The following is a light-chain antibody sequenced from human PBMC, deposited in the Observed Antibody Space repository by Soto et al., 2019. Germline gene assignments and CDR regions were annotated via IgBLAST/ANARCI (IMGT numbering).Light chain of an antibody. CDR3: QQYYTTPYT. Sequence: DIVMTQSPDSLAVSLGERATFNCKSSQTLLYSSNNKNYLAWYQQKPGQPPKVIIYWASTRNSGVPDRFSGSGSGTDFSLTISSLQAADVAVYYCQQYYTTPYTFGQGTKLEIK. CDR2: WAS. J-gene: IGKJ2*01. V-gene: IGKV4-1*01. CDR1: QTLLYSSNNKNY.